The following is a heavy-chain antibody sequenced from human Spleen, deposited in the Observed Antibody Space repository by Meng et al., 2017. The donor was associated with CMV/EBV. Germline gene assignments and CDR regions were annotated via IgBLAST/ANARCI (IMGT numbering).Heavy chain of an antibody. J-gene: IGHJ6*02. CDR1: GYTFTNYG. V-gene: IGHV1-18*01. D-gene: IGHD3-3*01. CDR3: ARGPARYYDLWSGYYSYGMDV. Sequence: ASVKVSCKASGYTFTNYGISWVRQAPGQGLEWMGWISAHNGNTDYAQKFQGRVTMTTDTSTSTAYMELRSLRSEDTAVYYCARGPARYYDLWSGYYSYGMDVWGQGTTVTVSS. CDR2: ISAHNGNT.